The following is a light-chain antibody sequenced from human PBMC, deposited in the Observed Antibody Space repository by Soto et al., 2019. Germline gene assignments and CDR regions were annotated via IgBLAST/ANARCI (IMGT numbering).Light chain of an antibody. V-gene: IGKV3-15*01. CDR2: GAS. CDR3: QQYKNWPRT. Sequence: EIVLTQSPATLSVSPGERVTLSCRASESVDINLAWYQQKPGQAPRLLIYGASTRATDMTGTFSGRGSGTEFTLTISSLQSEDFAVYYCQQYKNWPRTFGQGTKVEIK. CDR1: ESVDIN. J-gene: IGKJ1*01.